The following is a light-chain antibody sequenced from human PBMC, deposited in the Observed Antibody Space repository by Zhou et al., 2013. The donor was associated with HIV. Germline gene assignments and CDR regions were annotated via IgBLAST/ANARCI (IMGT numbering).Light chain of an antibody. Sequence: DIQMTQSPSAMSASVGDRVTITCRASQGISTWLVWYQQKPGKAPNLLIYSASNLQGGVPSRFSGSGSGTDFTLTISSLQPEDFATYYCLQHYNFPLAFGEGPRWRS. V-gene: IGKV1-12*01. CDR3: LQHYNFPLA. J-gene: IGKJ4*01. CDR1: QGISTW. CDR2: SAS.